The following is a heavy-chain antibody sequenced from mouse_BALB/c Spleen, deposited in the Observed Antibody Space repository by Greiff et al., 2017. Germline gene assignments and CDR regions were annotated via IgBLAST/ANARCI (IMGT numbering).Heavy chain of an antibody. CDR2: IYPGNSDT. CDR3: TRSGPSTMITTGFAY. J-gene: IGHJ3*01. V-gene: IGHV1-5*01. CDR1: GYSFTSYW. D-gene: IGHD2-4*01. Sequence: EVQLQQSGTVLARPGASVKMSCKASGYSFTSYWMHWVEQRPGQGLEWIGAIYPGNSDTSYNQKFKGKAKLTAVTSASTAYMELSSLTNEDSAVYYCTRSGPSTMITTGFAYWGQGTLVTVSA.